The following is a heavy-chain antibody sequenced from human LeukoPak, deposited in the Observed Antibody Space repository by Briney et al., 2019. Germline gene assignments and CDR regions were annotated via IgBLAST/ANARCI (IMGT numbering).Heavy chain of an antibody. Sequence: GGSLRLSCAASGFTFSDYYMSWIRQAPGKGLEWVSYMSSSSSYTNYADSVKGRFTISRDNARRSLYLQMNSLRGEDTAVYYCARVSPSSGWYGPLGLDFWGQGTLVTVSS. CDR1: GFTFSDYY. CDR3: ARVSPSSGWYGPLGLDF. CDR2: MSSSSSYT. D-gene: IGHD6-19*01. V-gene: IGHV3-11*05. J-gene: IGHJ4*02.